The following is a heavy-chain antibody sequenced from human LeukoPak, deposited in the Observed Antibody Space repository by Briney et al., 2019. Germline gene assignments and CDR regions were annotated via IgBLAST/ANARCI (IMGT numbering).Heavy chain of an antibody. CDR3: ARVHGGYPFDY. CDR1: GFTFSSYS. V-gene: IGHV3-48*01. J-gene: IGHJ4*02. Sequence: GGSLRLSCAASGFTFSSYSMNWVRQAPGKGLEWVSYISSYSSTIYYEDSVKGRFTISRDNAKNSLYLQMNSLRAEDTAVYYCARVHGGYPFDYWGQGTLVTVSS. CDR2: ISSYSSTI. D-gene: IGHD2-15*01.